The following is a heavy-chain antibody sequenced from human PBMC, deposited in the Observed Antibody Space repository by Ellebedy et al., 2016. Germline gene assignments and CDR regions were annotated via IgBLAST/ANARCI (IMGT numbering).Heavy chain of an antibody. D-gene: IGHD4-11*01. V-gene: IGHV3-23*01. CDR1: GFSFSNYD. Sequence: GGSLRLXCAASGFSFSNYDINWVRRAPGKGLEWVSAISSYTTYYADSVRGRFTISRDNSKNTLFLQLSSLRVEDTAVYYCAIRLADNSVYWGQGTLVTVSS. J-gene: IGHJ4*02. CDR3: AIRLADNSVY. CDR2: ISSYTT.